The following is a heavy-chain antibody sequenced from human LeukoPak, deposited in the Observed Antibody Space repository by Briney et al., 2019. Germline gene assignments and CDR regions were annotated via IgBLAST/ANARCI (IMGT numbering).Heavy chain of an antibody. CDR3: ARDSPDGYTSGHYFYYLDV. V-gene: IGHV4-4*07. J-gene: IGHJ6*03. CDR2: IHSGGTT. CDR1: GGSLNRFY. Sequence: SETLSLTCTVSGGSLNRFYWAWIRQPAGRGLEWIGRIHSGGTTNYNPSLGSRLTFSLDTSQNHFSLKLNSVTAADTAVYYCARDSPDGYTSGHYFYYLDVWSKGTTVTVSS. D-gene: IGHD5-18*01.